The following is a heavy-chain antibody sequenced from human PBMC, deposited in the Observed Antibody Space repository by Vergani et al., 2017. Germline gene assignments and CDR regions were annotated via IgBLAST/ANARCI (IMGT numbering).Heavy chain of an antibody. V-gene: IGHV4-59*02. Sequence: QAQLQESGPGLVKPSETLSLTCHVFGVSVTDYNCNWIRQAPGKGLEWIGTLSTTGGATHASHNPSLKRRVAISVDTSKSHFSLRPTSVTAADSAIYYCAGDTHSWQRADRWGQGLLVSVSS. CDR2: LSTTGGA. D-gene: IGHD6-13*01. CDR3: AGDTHSWQRADR. J-gene: IGHJ5*02. CDR1: GVSVTDYN.